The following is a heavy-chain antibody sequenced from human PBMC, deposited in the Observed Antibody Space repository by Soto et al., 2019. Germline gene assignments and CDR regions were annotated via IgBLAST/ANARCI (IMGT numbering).Heavy chain of an antibody. J-gene: IGHJ6*02. Sequence: GGSLRLSCAASGFTFSCSAMHWFRQASGKGLEWVGRIRSKANSYATAYAASVKGRFTISRDDSKNTAYLQMNSLKTEDTAVYYCTTRGRAXCSSNSCPGYYYYGMDVWGQGTTVTVSS. CDR2: IRSKANSYAT. CDR1: GFTFSCSA. CDR3: TTRGRAXCSSNSCPGYYYYGMDV. D-gene: IGHD2-2*01. V-gene: IGHV3-73*01.